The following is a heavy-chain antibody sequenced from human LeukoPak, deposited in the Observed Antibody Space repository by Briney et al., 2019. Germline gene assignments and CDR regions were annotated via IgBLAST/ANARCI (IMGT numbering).Heavy chain of an antibody. CDR1: GGSISSNNW. D-gene: IGHD3-10*01. J-gene: IGHJ4*02. CDR2: IYHSGST. Sequence: SETLSLTCAVSGGSISSNNWWSWVRPSPVKGLEWIGEIYHSGSTNYSPSLKSRVTISVDTSKNQFSLKVSSVTAADTAVYYCARDCTLYYGSGYYFDYWGQGTLVTVSS. V-gene: IGHV4-4*02. CDR3: ARDCTLYYGSGYYFDY.